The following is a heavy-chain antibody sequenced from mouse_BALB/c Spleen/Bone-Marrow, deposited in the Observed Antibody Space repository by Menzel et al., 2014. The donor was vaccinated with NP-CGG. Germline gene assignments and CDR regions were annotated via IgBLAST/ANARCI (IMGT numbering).Heavy chain of an antibody. CDR3: ARAPLLRIRNYFDY. Sequence: QVQLQQPGAELAKPGASVKMSCKASGYTFTSYWMHWVKQRPGQGLEWVGYINPNTGYTEYNQKFKDKATLTAGKSSSTAYMQLNSLTSEDSAVYYCARAPLLRIRNYFDYWGQGTTLTVSS. J-gene: IGHJ2*01. D-gene: IGHD1-2*01. CDR1: GYTFTSYW. V-gene: IGHV1-7*01. CDR2: INPNTGYT.